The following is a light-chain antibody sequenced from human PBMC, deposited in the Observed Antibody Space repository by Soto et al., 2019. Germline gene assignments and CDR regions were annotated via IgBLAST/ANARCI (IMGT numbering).Light chain of an antibody. Sequence: EIVLTQSPGTLSLSPGERATLSCRASQSVSSSFLAWYQQKPGQAPRLLIYGASSRATGIPDRFSGSGSVTDFTLTISRLEPEDFAVYYCQQYDNSPWTFGQGTKVEIK. CDR3: QQYDNSPWT. J-gene: IGKJ1*01. CDR2: GAS. CDR1: QSVSSSF. V-gene: IGKV3-20*01.